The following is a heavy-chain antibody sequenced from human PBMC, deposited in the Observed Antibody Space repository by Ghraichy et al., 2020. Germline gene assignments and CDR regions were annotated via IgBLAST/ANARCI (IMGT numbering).Heavy chain of an antibody. V-gene: IGHV4-59*01. CDR1: GASISAYY. CDR3: ARWDEGRRAFEM. J-gene: IGHJ3*02. D-gene: IGHD1-26*01. CDR2: GHDNGRT. Sequence: SETLSLTCAVSGASISAYYWNWIRQPPGKGLEWIGYGHDNGRTLQNPSLKSRVTMSVDTSKNQFSLKMISVTAADTGVYFCARWDEGRRAFEMWGQGKMVTVSS.